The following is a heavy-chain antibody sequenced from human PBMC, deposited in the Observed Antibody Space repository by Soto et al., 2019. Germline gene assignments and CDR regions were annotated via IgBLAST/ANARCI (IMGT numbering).Heavy chain of an antibody. CDR3: AGGRY. Sequence: PGGSLRLSCTASGFTFSTFEMNWVRQAPGKGLEWVSYISSGGGTIYYADSVKGRFTTSRDNAKNSLYLQMSSLRAEDTALYYCAGGRYWGQGTLVTVSS. V-gene: IGHV3-48*03. J-gene: IGHJ4*02. CDR2: ISSGGGTI. CDR1: GFTFSTFE.